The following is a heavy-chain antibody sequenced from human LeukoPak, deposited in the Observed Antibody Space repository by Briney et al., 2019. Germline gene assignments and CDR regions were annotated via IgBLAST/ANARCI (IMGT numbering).Heavy chain of an antibody. V-gene: IGHV3-15*01. J-gene: IGHJ4*02. CDR1: GFTFSYAW. CDR2: IKSVSDGGTT. CDR3: TAIRYYYDSSGYPYFDY. D-gene: IGHD3-22*01. Sequence: GGSLRLSCAASGFTFSYAWMSWVRHAPGKGLEWVGRIKSVSDGGTTDYAAPVKGRFTISRDDSKNTLYLQMNSLKTEDTAVYYCTAIRYYYDSSGYPYFDYWGQGTLVTVSS.